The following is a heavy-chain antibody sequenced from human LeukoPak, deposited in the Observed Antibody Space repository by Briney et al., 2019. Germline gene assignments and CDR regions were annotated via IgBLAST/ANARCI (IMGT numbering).Heavy chain of an antibody. Sequence: GGSLGLSCAASGFTVSNNYMSWVRQAPGKGLEWVSVIHSGGTTNYADSVQGRFTISRDNSKTTVYLHMNSLRAEDTAVYYCARDSDSGYGPLASWGQGTLVTVSS. CDR3: ARDSDSGYGPLAS. CDR1: GFTVSNNY. V-gene: IGHV3-53*01. J-gene: IGHJ5*02. CDR2: IHSGGTT. D-gene: IGHD5-12*01.